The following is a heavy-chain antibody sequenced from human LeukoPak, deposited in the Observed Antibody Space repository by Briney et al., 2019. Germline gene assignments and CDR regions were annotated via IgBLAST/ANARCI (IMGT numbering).Heavy chain of an antibody. CDR2: ISSNGGST. Sequence: PGGSLRLSCAASGFTFSSSAMSWVRQAPGKGLEYVSAISSNGGSTYYADSVKGRFTISRDNSKNTLYLQMSSLRAEDTAVYYCVKDSSSSGWMSYYYYGMDVWGQGTTVTVSS. CDR3: VKDSSSSGWMSYYYYGMDV. D-gene: IGHD6-19*01. J-gene: IGHJ6*02. CDR1: GFTFSSSA. V-gene: IGHV3-64D*06.